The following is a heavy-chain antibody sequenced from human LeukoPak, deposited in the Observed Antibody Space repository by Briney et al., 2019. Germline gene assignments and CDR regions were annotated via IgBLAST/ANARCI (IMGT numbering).Heavy chain of an antibody. J-gene: IGHJ5*02. CDR2: IYTSGST. CDR3: ARDDGDELTRFDP. Sequence: SQTLSLTCTVSGGSISSGSYYWSWIRQPAGKGLEWIGRIYTSGSTNYNPSLKSRVTISVDTSKNQFSLKLSSVTAADTAVYYCARDDGDELTRFDPWGQGTLVTVSS. V-gene: IGHV4-61*02. D-gene: IGHD4/OR15-4a*01. CDR1: GGSISSGSYY.